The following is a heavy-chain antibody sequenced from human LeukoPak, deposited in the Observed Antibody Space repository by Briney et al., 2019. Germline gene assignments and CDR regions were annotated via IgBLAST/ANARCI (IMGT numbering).Heavy chain of an antibody. CDR2: IRYSGGST. D-gene: IGHD1-14*01. CDR3: GRKTNGMDV. J-gene: IGHJ6*02. CDR1: RFTFSRYA. Sequence: GGSLRLSCAPSRFTFSRYAMSWVRQAPRQGLDWVSVIRYSGGSTYYADSVKGRFSISRDNSKNTLYLQMNSLRGEDTAVYYCGRKTNGMDVWGQGTTVTVSS. V-gene: IGHV3-23*01.